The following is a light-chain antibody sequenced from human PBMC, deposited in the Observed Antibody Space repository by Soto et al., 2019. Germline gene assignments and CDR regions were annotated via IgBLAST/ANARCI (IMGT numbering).Light chain of an antibody. CDR3: PSYDSSLSYVV. CDR2: GNS. Sequence: QLVLTQPPSVSGAPGQRVTISCTGSSSNIGAGYDVHWYQQLPGTAPKLLIYGNSNRPSGVPDRFSGSKSGTSASLAITGLQAEDEADYYCPSYDSSLSYVVFGGGTQLTVL. J-gene: IGLJ2*01. CDR1: SSNIGAGYD. V-gene: IGLV1-40*01.